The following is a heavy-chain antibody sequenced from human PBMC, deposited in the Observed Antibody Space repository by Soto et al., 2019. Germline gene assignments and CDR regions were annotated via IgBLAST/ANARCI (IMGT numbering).Heavy chain of an antibody. V-gene: IGHV4-59*08. J-gene: IGHJ4*02. D-gene: IGHD3-10*01. Sequence: PSETLSLTCTVSGGSISSYYWSWIRQRPGKGLEWIGYIYYSGSTNYNPSLKSRVTISVDTSKNQFSLKLSSVTAADTAVYYCARQYYFGSGSYYSRPFAFWSQGTLVTVSS. CDR3: ARQYYFGSGSYYSRPFAF. CDR2: IYYSGST. CDR1: GGSISSYY.